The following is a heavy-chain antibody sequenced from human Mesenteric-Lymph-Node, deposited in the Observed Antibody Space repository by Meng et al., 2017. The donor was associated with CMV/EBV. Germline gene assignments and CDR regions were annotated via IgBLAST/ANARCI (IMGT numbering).Heavy chain of an antibody. CDR2: IYYSGST. CDR3: ARDYGGNGYY. CDR1: GGSVSSGSYY. Sequence: GSLRLSCTVSGGSVSSGSYYWSWIRQPPGKGLEWIGYIYYSGSTNYNPSLKSRVTISVDTSKNQFSLKLSSVTAADTAVYYCARDYGGNGYYWGQGTLVTVSS. D-gene: IGHD4-23*01. J-gene: IGHJ4*02. V-gene: IGHV4-61*01.